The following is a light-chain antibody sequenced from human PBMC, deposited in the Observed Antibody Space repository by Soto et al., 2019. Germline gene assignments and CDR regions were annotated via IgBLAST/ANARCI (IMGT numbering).Light chain of an antibody. CDR1: NSNIGAGYD. CDR2: GNI. J-gene: IGLJ7*01. Sequence: QSVLTQPPSVSGAPGQRVTISCTGSNSNIGAGYDVHWYQQFPGTAPKLLIYGNINRPSGVPGRFSGSKSGPSASLAITGRHAEDEADYYCQSYDSRLSNYVFGGGAQLTVL. V-gene: IGLV1-40*01. CDR3: QSYDSRLSNYV.